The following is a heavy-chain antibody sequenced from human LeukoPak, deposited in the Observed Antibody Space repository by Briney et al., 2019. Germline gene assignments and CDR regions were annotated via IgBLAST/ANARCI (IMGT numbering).Heavy chain of an antibody. V-gene: IGHV3-23*01. Sequence: GGSLRLSCAASEFTFSSYAMSWVRQAPGKGLEWVSTISGTGDSTYYADSVKGRFTISRDNSENTVYLQVNSLRAEDTAVYYCAKHYDSSGYYVDSWGHGTLVTVSS. J-gene: IGHJ4*01. CDR1: EFTFSSYA. D-gene: IGHD3-22*01. CDR3: AKHYDSSGYYVDS. CDR2: ISGTGDST.